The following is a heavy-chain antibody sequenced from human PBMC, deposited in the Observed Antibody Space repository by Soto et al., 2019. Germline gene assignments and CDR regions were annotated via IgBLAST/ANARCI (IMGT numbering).Heavy chain of an antibody. CDR3: EKDPNTMIVVGNFDY. J-gene: IGHJ4*02. CDR1: GFTLSNFA. Sequence: GGSLRLSCAASGFTLSNFAMHWVRQAPGKGLEWVSAISSSGDSTYYADSVKGRFTISRHNSKNTLYLQMNSLRAEDTAVYYCEKDPNTMIVVGNFDYWGQGTLVTVSS. D-gene: IGHD3-22*01. CDR2: ISSSGDST. V-gene: IGHV3-23*01.